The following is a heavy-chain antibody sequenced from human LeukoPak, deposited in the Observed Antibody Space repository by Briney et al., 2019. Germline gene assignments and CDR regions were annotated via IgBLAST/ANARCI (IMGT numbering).Heavy chain of an antibody. V-gene: IGHV4-59*01. CDR1: GGSISSYY. J-gene: IGHJ4*02. Sequence: SETLSLTCTVSGGSISSYYWSWIRQPPGKGLEWIGYIYYSGSTNYNPSLKSRVTISVDTSKNQFSLKLSSVTAADTAVYYCARGGDSSGYYYPVFDYWGQGALVTVSS. D-gene: IGHD3-22*01. CDR2: IYYSGST. CDR3: ARGGDSSGYYYPVFDY.